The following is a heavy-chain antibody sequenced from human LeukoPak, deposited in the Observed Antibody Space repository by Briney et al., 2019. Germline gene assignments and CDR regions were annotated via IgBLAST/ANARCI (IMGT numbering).Heavy chain of an antibody. J-gene: IGHJ3*02. CDR2: ISSDGTST. CDR3: ASPAWSDALDM. CDR1: GFTFRSYW. V-gene: IGHV3-74*01. Sequence: PGGSLRLSCAASGFTFRSYWMHWVRQAPGKGLVWVSRISSDGTSTTYADCVKGRFTISRDNAKNTLYLQLDSLRAEDTAIYYCASPAWSDALDMWGQGTRVTVSS. D-gene: IGHD2-15*01.